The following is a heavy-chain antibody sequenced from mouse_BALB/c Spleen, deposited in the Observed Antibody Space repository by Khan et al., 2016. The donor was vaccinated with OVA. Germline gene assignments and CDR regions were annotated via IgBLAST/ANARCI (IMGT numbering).Heavy chain of an antibody. CDR2: IDPFSGGT. J-gene: IGHJ3*01. V-gene: IGHV1S135*01. CDR1: GYSFTTYY. Sequence: IQLVQSGPELMKPGASVKISCKASGYSFTTYYIHWVIQSHGKSLEWIGFIDPFSGGTTYNQKFKGKATLTADKSSSTAYIHLSNLTSEDSAVYYCTRHGYVAWFTYWGQVTLVTVS. CDR3: TRHGYVAWFTY. D-gene: IGHD2-2*01.